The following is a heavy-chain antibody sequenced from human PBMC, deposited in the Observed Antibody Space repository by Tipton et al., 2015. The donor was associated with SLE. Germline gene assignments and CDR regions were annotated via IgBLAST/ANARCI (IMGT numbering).Heavy chain of an antibody. Sequence: TLSLTCTVSGGSISSGSYYWSWIRQPPGKGLEWIGYIYYSGSTNYNPSLKSRVTISVDTSKNQFSLKLSSVTAADTAVYYCARDRAVAGGYYYYMDVWGKGTTVTVSS. J-gene: IGHJ6*03. CDR3: ARDRAVAGGYYYYMDV. CDR1: GGSISSGSYY. V-gene: IGHV4-61*01. CDR2: IYYSGST. D-gene: IGHD6-19*01.